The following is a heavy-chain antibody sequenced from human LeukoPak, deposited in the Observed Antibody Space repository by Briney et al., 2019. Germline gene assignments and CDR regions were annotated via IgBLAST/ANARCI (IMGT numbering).Heavy chain of an antibody. V-gene: IGHV3-64*02. Sequence: GDSLRLSCAASGFSFSSCNMYWVRQAPGKGLEYVSAITSNGGSTYYADSVKGRFTISRDNSKSTLYLQMGSLRAEDMAVYYCARSNNAYADYWGQGTLVTVSS. CDR1: GFSFSSCN. J-gene: IGHJ4*02. CDR2: ITSNGGST. D-gene: IGHD1/OR15-1a*01. CDR3: ARSNNAYADY.